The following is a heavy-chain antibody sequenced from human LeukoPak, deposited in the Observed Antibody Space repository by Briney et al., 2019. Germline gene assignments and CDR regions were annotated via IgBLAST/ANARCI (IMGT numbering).Heavy chain of an antibody. Sequence: GGSLRLSCAASGFTFSSYWMSWVRQAPGKGLEWAANIKQDGSEKYYVDSVKGRFTISRDNAKNSLYLQMNSLRAEDTAVYYCARDKAGATLWYWGQGTLVTVSS. D-gene: IGHD1-26*01. CDR1: GFTFSSYW. J-gene: IGHJ4*02. CDR2: IKQDGSEK. V-gene: IGHV3-7*01. CDR3: ARDKAGATLWY.